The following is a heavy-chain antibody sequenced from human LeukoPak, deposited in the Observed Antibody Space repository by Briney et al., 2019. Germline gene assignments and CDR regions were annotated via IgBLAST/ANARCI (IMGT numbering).Heavy chain of an antibody. V-gene: IGHV3-30*03. D-gene: IGHD3-10*01. CDR1: GFTFSSYS. J-gene: IGHJ4*02. CDR2: ISYDGSNK. CDR3: AYYGSGSYYLSYFDY. Sequence: QPGGSLRLSCAASGFTFSSYSMNWVRQAPGKGLEWVAVISYDGSNKYYADSVKGRFTISRDNSKNTLYLQMNSLRAEDTAVYYCAYYGSGSYYLSYFDYWGQGTLVTVSS.